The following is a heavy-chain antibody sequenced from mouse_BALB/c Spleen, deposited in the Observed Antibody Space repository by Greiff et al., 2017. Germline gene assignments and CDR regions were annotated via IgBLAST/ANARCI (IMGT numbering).Heavy chain of an antibody. CDR1: GYSITSGYY. D-gene: IGHD1-1*01. CDR3: AYGSSYFDY. J-gene: IGHJ2*01. V-gene: IGHV3-6*02. Sequence: ESGPGLVKPSQSLSLTCSVTGYSITSGYYWNLIRQFPGNKLEWMGYISYDGSNNYNPSLKNRISITRDTSKNQFFLKLNSVTTEDTATYYCAYGSSYFDYWGKGTTLTVSS. CDR2: ISYDGSN.